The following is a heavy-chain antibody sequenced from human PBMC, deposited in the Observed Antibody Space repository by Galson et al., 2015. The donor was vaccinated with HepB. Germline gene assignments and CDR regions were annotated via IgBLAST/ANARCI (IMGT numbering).Heavy chain of an antibody. Sequence: SLRLSCAVSGFTFSSYWMTWVRQAPGKGLEWVANIKQDESEKYYVDSVKGRFTVSRDNAKNSLYLQMNSLRAEDTAVYYCARVVDGCSFDYWGPGTLVTVSS. J-gene: IGHJ4*02. D-gene: IGHD5-24*01. CDR1: GFTFSSYW. CDR3: ARVVDGCSFDY. V-gene: IGHV3-7*01. CDR2: IKQDESEK.